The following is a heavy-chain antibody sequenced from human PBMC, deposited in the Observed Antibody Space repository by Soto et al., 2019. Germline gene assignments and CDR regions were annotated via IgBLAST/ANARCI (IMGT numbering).Heavy chain of an antibody. CDR1: GYTFTNHD. CDR3: TRKGGGLGL. J-gene: IGHJ1*01. Sequence: QEQLVQSGAEVKKPGASVKVSCKASGYTFTNHDIVWVRQASGQGLEWVGWMSQSDANKVYAPKFKGRVTLTRDTPVNTAYMELSSLRFEDTAVYYWTRKGGGLGLWGEGTQVTVSS. V-gene: IGHV1-8*01. CDR2: MSQSDANK. D-gene: IGHD3-16*01.